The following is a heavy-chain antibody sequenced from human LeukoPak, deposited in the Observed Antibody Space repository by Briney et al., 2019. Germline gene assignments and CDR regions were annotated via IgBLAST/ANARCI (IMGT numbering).Heavy chain of an antibody. CDR1: GFTVSSNY. V-gene: IGHV3-53*01. CDR3: ARGVDPRDLKPRDY. Sequence: GGSLRLSCAASGFTVSSNYMSWVRQAPGKGLEWVSVIYSGGSTYYADSVKGRFPISRDNSKNTLYLQLNSLRAEDTAVYYCARGVDPRDLKPRDYWGQGTLVTVSS. CDR2: IYSGGST. D-gene: IGHD5-12*01. J-gene: IGHJ4*02.